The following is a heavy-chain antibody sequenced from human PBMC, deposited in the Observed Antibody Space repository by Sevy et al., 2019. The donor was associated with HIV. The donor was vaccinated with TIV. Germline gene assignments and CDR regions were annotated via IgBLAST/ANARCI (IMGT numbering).Heavy chain of an antibody. CDR2: ISYDGSNK. J-gene: IGHJ6*02. CDR3: ARERTYSSSSDYYYGMDV. D-gene: IGHD6-13*01. CDR1: GFTFSSYA. Sequence: GGSLRLSCAASGFTFSSYAMHWVRQAPGKGLEWVAVISYDGSNKYYADSVKGRFTISRDNSKNTLYLQMNSLRAGDTAVYYCARERTYSSSSDYYYGMDVWGQGTTVTVSS. V-gene: IGHV3-30-3*01.